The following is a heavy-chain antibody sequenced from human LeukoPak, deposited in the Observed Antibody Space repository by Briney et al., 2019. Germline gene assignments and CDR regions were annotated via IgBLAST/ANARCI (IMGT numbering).Heavy chain of an antibody. CDR3: ARTYCGGDCYYSYFDY. J-gene: IGHJ4*02. Sequence: GESLKISCKGSGYSFTTYWIGWVRPMPGKGLEWMGIIYPGDSDTRYSPSFQGQVTISADKSSSTPYLQWSSLKASDTAMYYCARTYCGGDCYYSYFDYWGQGTLVTVSS. CDR1: GYSFTTYW. CDR2: IYPGDSDT. V-gene: IGHV5-51*01. D-gene: IGHD2-21*02.